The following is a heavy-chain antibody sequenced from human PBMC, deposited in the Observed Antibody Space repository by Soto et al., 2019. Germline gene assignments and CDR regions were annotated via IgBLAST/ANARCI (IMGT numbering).Heavy chain of an antibody. V-gene: IGHV3-21*01. Sequence: XGSLRRSWAASGFTLTRYRMNWVRQAPGKGLGWVSCISSTTNYIYYGDSMKGRFTISRDNAKNSLYLEMNSLRAEDTAVYYCARESEDLTSNFDYWGQGTLVPV. CDR3: ARESEDLTSNFDY. CDR2: ISSTTNYI. J-gene: IGHJ4*02. CDR1: GFTLTRYR.